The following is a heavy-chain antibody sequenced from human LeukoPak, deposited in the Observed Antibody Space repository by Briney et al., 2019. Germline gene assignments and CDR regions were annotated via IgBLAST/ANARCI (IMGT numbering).Heavy chain of an antibody. D-gene: IGHD5-18*01. V-gene: IGHV4-39*01. CDR2: IYYSGST. CDR3: ARHKFDGYSYGSPYYYYYMDV. CDR1: GGSISSSSYY. J-gene: IGHJ6*03. Sequence: SETLSLTCTVSGGSISSSSYYWGWIRQPPGKGLEWIGSIYYSGSTYYNPSPKSRVTISVDTSKNQFSLKLSSVTAADTAVYYCARHKFDGYSYGSPYYYYYMDVWGKGTTVTVSS.